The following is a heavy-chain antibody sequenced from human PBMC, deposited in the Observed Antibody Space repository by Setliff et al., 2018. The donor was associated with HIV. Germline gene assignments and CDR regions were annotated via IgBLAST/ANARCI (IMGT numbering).Heavy chain of an antibody. J-gene: IGHJ3*02. D-gene: IGHD3-3*01. CDR1: GGSVSSGSYY. V-gene: IGHV4-61*02. CDR3: ARTNSTIFGVISEAFDM. Sequence: PSETLSLTCTVSGGSVSSGSYYWSWIRQPAGKGREWIGRIYTSGSTNYNPSLKSRVTISVDTSKNQFPLKLRSVTAADTAVYYCARTNSTIFGVISEAFDMWGQGTMVTVSS. CDR2: IYTSGST.